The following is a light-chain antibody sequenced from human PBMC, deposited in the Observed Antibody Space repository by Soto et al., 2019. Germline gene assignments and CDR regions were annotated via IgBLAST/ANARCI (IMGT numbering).Light chain of an antibody. CDR2: GAS. J-gene: IGKJ5*01. Sequence: DIVLTQSTGTLSLSPGETATQTCRTSQSVSSSYLAWYQQKPGQAPRLLIYGASSRATGIPGRFSGSGSGTDFTLTISRLEPEDFAVYYCQQYGSSLITFGQGTRLEIK. CDR1: QSVSSSY. CDR3: QQYGSSLIT. V-gene: IGKV3-20*01.